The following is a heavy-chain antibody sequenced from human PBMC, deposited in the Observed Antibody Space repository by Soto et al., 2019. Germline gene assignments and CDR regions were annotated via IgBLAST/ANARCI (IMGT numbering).Heavy chain of an antibody. D-gene: IGHD3-22*01. CDR3: ARVLLVNYYDSSGYNYCCGC. J-gene: IGHJ4*02. CDR1: GYTFTGYY. V-gene: IGHV1-2*02. CDR2: INPNSGGT. Sequence: ASVKVSCKASGYTFTGYYMHWVRQAPGQGLEWMGWINPNSGGTNYAQKFQGRVTMTRDTSISTAYMELSRLRSDDTAVYYCARVLLVNYYDSSGYNYCCGCWGQETRGTVSS.